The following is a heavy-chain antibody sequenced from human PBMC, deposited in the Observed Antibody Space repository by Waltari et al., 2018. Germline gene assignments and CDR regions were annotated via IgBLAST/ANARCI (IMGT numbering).Heavy chain of an antibody. CDR2: IYPDDSDT. CDR1: GYNFATYW. J-gene: IGHJ5*02. V-gene: IGHV5-51*01. D-gene: IGHD5-12*01. CDR3: VKGLVGGYEKGWFDP. Sequence: EVQLVQSGAEVKKSGESLRISCKDSGYNFATYWIGWVRRMLGKGLEWIGSIYPDDSDTKYSPSFRGQVTISADKSINTAYLHWSSLKASDTAVYYCVKGLVGGYEKGWFDPWGQGTLVTVSS.